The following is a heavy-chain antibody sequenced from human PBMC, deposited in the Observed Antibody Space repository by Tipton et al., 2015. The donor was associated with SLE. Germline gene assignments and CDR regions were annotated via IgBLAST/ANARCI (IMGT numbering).Heavy chain of an antibody. D-gene: IGHD1-1*01. Sequence: QLVQSGAEAKKPGASVKVSCKASGYTFTSYAISWVRQAPGQGLEWMGWINPYTGNTDYAQKVQGRVTMTTDTSRSTAYLDLRSLRPDDTAVYYCAERYDTFEIWGQGTMVSISS. CDR2: INPYTGNT. J-gene: IGHJ3*02. V-gene: IGHV1-18*01. CDR1: GYTFTSYA. CDR3: AERYDTFEI.